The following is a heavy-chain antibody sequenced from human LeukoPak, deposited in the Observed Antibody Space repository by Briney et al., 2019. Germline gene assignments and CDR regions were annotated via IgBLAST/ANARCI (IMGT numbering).Heavy chain of an antibody. CDR2: ISYDGSNK. CDR1: GFTFSSYG. D-gene: IGHD6-13*01. J-gene: IGHJ4*02. V-gene: IGHV3-30*18. CDR3: AKGPPAAFDY. Sequence: PGGSLRLSCAASGFTFSSYGMHWVRQAPGKGLEWVAVISYDGSNKYYADSVKGRFTISRDNSKNTLYLQMNSLRAEDTAVYYCAKGPPAAFDYWGQGTLVTVSS.